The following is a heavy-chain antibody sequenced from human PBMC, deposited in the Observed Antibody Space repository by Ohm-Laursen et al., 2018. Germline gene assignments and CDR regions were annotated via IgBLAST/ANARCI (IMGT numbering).Heavy chain of an antibody. J-gene: IGHJ4*02. V-gene: IGHV4-31*03. D-gene: IGHD1-1*01. CDR2: VSYSENT. CDR3: GRHGSGTCLYY. CDR1: GGSFSSADYY. Sequence: SQTLSLTCSVSGGSFSSADYYWSWIRHHPGKGLEWIGYVSYSENTYYNPSLKSRLLISVDRSKNQFSLKLSSVIAADTAMYYWGRHGSGTCLYYWGQGTLGTVSS.